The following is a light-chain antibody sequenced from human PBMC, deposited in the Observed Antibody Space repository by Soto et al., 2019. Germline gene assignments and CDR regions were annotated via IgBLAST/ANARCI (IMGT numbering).Light chain of an antibody. CDR1: SSDVGGYNY. Sequence: QSVLTQPASVSGSPGQSITISCTGTSSDVGGYNYVSWYQQHPGKAPKLMIYDVSNRPSGVSNRFSGSKSGNTASLTISGLQAEDEGDYYCSSYTSSSARGFGGGTKLTVL. V-gene: IGLV2-14*01. CDR2: DVS. CDR3: SSYTSSSARG. J-gene: IGLJ2*01.